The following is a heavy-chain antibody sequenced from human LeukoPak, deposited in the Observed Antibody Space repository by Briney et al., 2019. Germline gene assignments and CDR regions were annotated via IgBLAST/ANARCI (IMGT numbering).Heavy chain of an antibody. CDR2: ISYDGSNK. D-gene: IGHD3-22*01. V-gene: IGHV3-30*04. Sequence: AGGSLRLSCAASGFTFSSYAMHWVSQAPGKGVEWVAVISYDGSNKYYADSVKGRFTISRDNSKNTLYLQMNSLRAEDTAVYYCARDYAFYYDSSGYPHDAFDIWGQGTMVTVSS. J-gene: IGHJ3*02. CDR3: ARDYAFYYDSSGYPHDAFDI. CDR1: GFTFSSYA.